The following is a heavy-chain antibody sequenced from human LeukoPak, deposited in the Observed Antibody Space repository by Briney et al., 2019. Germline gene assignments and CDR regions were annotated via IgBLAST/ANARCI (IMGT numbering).Heavy chain of an antibody. V-gene: IGHV1-69*05. CDR3: ARGPMWEPLDY. CDR1: GGTFSSYA. J-gene: IGHJ4*02. CDR2: IIPIFGTA. D-gene: IGHD1-26*01. Sequence: SVKVSCKASGGTFSSYAISWVRQGPGQGLEWMGGIIPIFGTANYAQKFQSRVTITTDESTSTAYMELSILSSEDTAVYYCARGPMWEPLDYWGQGTLVTVSS.